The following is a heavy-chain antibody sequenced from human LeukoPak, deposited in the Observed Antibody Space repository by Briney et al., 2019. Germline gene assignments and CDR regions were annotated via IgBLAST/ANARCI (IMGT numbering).Heavy chain of an antibody. CDR2: IYYSGST. D-gene: IGHD2-2*01. V-gene: IGHV4-30-4*08. CDR3: ASLIVVVPAAIPRDAFDI. Sequence: SQTLSLTCTVSGGSISSGDYYWSWIRQPPGKGLEWIGYIYYSGSTSYNPSLKSRVTISVDTSKNQFSLKLSSVTAADTAVYYCASLIVVVPAAIPRDAFDIWGQGTMVTVSS. CDR1: GGSISSGDYY. J-gene: IGHJ3*02.